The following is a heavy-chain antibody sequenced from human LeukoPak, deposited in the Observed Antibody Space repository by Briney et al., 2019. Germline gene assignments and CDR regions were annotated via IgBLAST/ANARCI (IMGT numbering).Heavy chain of an antibody. J-gene: IGHJ4*02. V-gene: IGHV1-46*01. CDR1: GYTFTSYY. Sequence: GASVKVSCKASGYTFTSYYMHWVRQAPGQGLEWMGIINPSGGSTSYAQKFQGRVTMTRDMSTSTVYMELSGLRSEDTAVYYCARPKSSGYYSKPFDYWGQGTLVTVSS. CDR3: ARPKSSGYYSKPFDY. CDR2: INPSGGST. D-gene: IGHD3-22*01.